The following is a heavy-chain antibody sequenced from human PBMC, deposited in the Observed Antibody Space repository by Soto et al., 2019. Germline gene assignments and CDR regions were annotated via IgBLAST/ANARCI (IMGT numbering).Heavy chain of an antibody. CDR1: GYTFSGYY. D-gene: IGHD1-26*01. CDR3: ASRSGSYDGGAFDI. J-gene: IGHJ3*02. CDR2: INPNSGGT. Sequence: ASGKVCCKASGYTFSGYYMHWVRQAPGQGLEWMGWINPNSGGTNYAQKFQGRVTMTRDTSISTAYMELSRLRSDDTAVYYCASRSGSYDGGAFDIWGQGTMVTVSS. V-gene: IGHV1-2*02.